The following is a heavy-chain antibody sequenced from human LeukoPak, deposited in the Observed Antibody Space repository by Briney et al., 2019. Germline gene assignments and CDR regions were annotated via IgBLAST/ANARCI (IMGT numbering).Heavy chain of an antibody. CDR3: ARELALDMIVVVGRNGMDV. D-gene: IGHD3-22*01. CDR2: INPSGGST. J-gene: IGHJ6*02. CDR1: GYTFTSYY. V-gene: IGHV1-46*01. Sequence: ASVKVSCKASGYTFTSYYMHWVRQAPGQGLEWMGIINPSGGSTSYAQKFQGRVTMTRDTSTSTVYMELSSLRSEDAAVYYCARELALDMIVVVGRNGMDVWGQGTTVTVSS.